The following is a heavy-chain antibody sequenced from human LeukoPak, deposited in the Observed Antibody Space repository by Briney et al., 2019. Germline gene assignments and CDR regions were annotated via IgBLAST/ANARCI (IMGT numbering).Heavy chain of an antibody. D-gene: IGHD3-10*01. Sequence: SQTLSLTCTVSGGSISSGGYYWSWIRQPPGKGLEWIGYIYHSGSTYYNPSLKSRVTISVDRSKNQFSLKLSSVTAADTAVYYCAREGVHYGLSYFDYWGQGTLVTVSS. J-gene: IGHJ4*02. CDR1: GGSISSGGYY. V-gene: IGHV4-30-2*01. CDR3: AREGVHYGLSYFDY. CDR2: IYHSGST.